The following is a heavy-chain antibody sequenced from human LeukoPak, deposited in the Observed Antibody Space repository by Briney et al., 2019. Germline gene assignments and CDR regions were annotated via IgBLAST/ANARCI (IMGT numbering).Heavy chain of an antibody. V-gene: IGHV1-3*01. CDR1: GYTFTSYA. D-gene: IGHD3-22*01. CDR2: INAGNGNT. J-gene: IGHJ5*02. CDR3: ARLTYYYDSSGQNWFDP. Sequence: ASVTVSCKASGYTFTSYAMHWVRQAPGQRPEWMGWINAGNGNTKYSQKFQGRVTITGDISASTAYMELSSLRSEDTAVYYCARLTYYYDSSGQNWFDPWGQGTLVTVSS.